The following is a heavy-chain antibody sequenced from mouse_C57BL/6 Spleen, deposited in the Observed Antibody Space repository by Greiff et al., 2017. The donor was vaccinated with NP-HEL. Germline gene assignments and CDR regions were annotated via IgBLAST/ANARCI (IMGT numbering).Heavy chain of an antibody. CDR2: IRNKANGYTT. CDR3: ARYYDDYLAY. D-gene: IGHD2-4*01. Sequence: DVMLVESGGGLVQPGGSLSLSCAASGFTFTDYYMSWVRQPPGKALEWLGFIRNKANGYTTEYSASVKGRFTISRDNSQSILYLQMNALRAEDSATYYCARYYDDYLAYWGQGTLVTVSA. V-gene: IGHV7-3*01. CDR1: GFTFTDYY. J-gene: IGHJ3*01.